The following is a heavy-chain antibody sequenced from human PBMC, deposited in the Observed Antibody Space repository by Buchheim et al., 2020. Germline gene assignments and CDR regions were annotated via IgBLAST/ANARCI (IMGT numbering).Heavy chain of an antibody. CDR2: ISSSGTTI. V-gene: IGHV3-48*03. D-gene: IGHD3-22*01. CDR1: GFTFRSYE. Sequence: EVQLVESGGDLVQPGGSLRLSCAASGFTFRSYEMKWVRQAPGKGLEWLSYISSSGTTIYYADSVKGRFSISRDNAKKSLFLQMNSLRAEDTAVYYCARETFYYDSSGYYHHYFDYWGQGTL. CDR3: ARETFYYDSSGYYHHYFDY. J-gene: IGHJ4*02.